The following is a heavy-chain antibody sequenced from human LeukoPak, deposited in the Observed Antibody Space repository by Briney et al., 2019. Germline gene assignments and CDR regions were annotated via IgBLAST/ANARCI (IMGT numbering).Heavy chain of an antibody. D-gene: IGHD5-18*01. Sequence: GGSLRLSCAASGFTFSTYWMSWVRQAPGKGLEWVANIRQDAGEKYYVDSVKGRFTISRDNSKNTLYLQMNSLRAEDTAVYYCAHTRLSYYYAMDVWGQGTTVTVSS. V-gene: IGHV3-7*02. CDR2: IRQDAGEK. J-gene: IGHJ6*02. CDR1: GFTFSTYW. CDR3: AHTRLSYYYAMDV.